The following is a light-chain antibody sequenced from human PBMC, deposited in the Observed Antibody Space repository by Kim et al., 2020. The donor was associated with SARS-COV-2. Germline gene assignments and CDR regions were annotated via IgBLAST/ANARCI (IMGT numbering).Light chain of an antibody. V-gene: IGLV3-1*01. CDR3: QAWDSSTGV. J-gene: IGLJ2*01. Sequence: VDPGQTASITCAGDKLGDKYACWYQQKPGQSPVLVIYQDSKRPSGIPERFSGSNSGNTATLTISGTQAMDEADYYCQAWDSSTGVFGGGTQLTVL. CDR1: KLGDKY. CDR2: QDS.